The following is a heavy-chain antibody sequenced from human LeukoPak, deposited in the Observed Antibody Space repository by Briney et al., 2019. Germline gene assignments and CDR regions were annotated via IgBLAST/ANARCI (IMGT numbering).Heavy chain of an antibody. CDR3: ARDFGTTGWHTFDY. CDR1: GDSVSSKNGA. Sequence: SQTLSLTCVVAGDSVSSKNGAWNWIRQSPSRGLEWLGRTYYRSKWYNDYAESMEGRMTISQDTSKNQYSLHLNSVTPDDTAVYYCARDFGTTGWHTFDYWGQGTLVTVSS. CDR2: TYYRSKWYN. J-gene: IGHJ4*02. V-gene: IGHV6-1*01. D-gene: IGHD6-19*01.